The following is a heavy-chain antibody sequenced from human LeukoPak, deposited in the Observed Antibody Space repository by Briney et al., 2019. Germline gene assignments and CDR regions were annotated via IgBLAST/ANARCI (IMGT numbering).Heavy chain of an antibody. CDR3: ARDPLDYSSSWSYYYYYYMDV. CDR2: IYYSGST. CDR1: GGSISSYY. Sequence: SETLSLTCTVSGGSISSYYWSWIRQPPGKGLEWIGYIYYSGSTNYNPSLKSRVTISVDTSKNQFSLKLSSVTAADTAVYYCARDPLDYSSSWSYYYYYYMDVWGKGTTVTISS. V-gene: IGHV4-59*12. J-gene: IGHJ6*03. D-gene: IGHD6-13*01.